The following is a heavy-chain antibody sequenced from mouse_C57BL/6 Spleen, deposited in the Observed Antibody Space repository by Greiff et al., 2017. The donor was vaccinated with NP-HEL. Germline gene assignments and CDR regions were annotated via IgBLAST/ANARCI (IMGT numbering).Heavy chain of an antibody. V-gene: IGHV1-81*01. D-gene: IGHD2-4*01. CDR2: IYPRSGNT. Sequence: VQLQQSGAELARPGASVKLSCKASGYTFTSYGISWVKQRTGQGLEWIGEIYPRSGNTYYNEKFKGKATLTADKSSSTAYMELRSLTSEDSAVYFCARRGYDYDGAMDYWGQGTSVTVSS. J-gene: IGHJ4*01. CDR3: ARRGYDYDGAMDY. CDR1: GYTFTSYG.